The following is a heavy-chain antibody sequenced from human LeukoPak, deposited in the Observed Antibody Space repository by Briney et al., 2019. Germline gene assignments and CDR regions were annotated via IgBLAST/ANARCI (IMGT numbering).Heavy chain of an antibody. CDR1: AASITFYY. V-gene: IGHV4-59*01. J-gene: IGHJ3*02. Sequence: SETLSLTYTVSAASITFYYWSWIRQTPGKGLEWIVHILYSGTTNYNPSLKSRVTNYDPSPKTRFIISLDTCKNQFSLKLGSVNAADTAVYYCARAPSGGYDTLRYAFDIWGQGTMVTVSS. CDR2: ILYSGTT. CDR3: ARAPSGGYDTLRYAFDI. D-gene: IGHD3-22*01.